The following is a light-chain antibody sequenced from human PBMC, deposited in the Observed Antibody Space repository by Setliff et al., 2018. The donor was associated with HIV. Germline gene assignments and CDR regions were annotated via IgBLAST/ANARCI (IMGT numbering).Light chain of an antibody. CDR3: SSYTSSNTFYV. CDR2: DVS. CDR1: SSDVGGYNY. V-gene: IGLV2-14*01. Sequence: SALAQPASVSGSPGQSITISCTGTSSDVGGYNYVSWYQHHPGKAPKLMIYDVSNRPSGVSNRFSGSKSGNTASLTISGLQAEDEADYYCSSYTSSNTFYVFGTGTKGTVL. J-gene: IGLJ1*01.